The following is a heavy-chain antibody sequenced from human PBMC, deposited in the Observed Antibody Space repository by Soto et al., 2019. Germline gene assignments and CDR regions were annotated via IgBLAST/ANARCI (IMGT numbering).Heavy chain of an antibody. CDR2: IYYSGST. J-gene: IGHJ4*02. Sequence: QVQLQESGPGLVKPSETLSLTCTVSGGSVSSGSYYWSWIRQPPGKGLEWIGYIYYSGSTNYNPSLKSRVTISVDTSKNQFSLKLSSVTAADTAVYYCARDRSGKDRNPWEAAVWGQGTLVTVSS. D-gene: IGHD1-26*01. CDR3: ARDRSGKDRNPWEAAV. V-gene: IGHV4-61*01. CDR1: GGSVSSGSYY.